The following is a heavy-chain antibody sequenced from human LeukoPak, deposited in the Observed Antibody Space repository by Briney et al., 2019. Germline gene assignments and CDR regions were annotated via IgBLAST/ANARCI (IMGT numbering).Heavy chain of an antibody. D-gene: IGHD4-17*01. Sequence: PSQTLSLTCTVSGGSLSSGSYYWSWIRQPAGKGLEWIGRIYTSGSTNYNPSLKSRVTISVDTSKNQFSLKLSSVTAADTAVYYCARWVGYGDYFDYWGQGTLVTVSS. CDR1: GGSLSSGSYY. V-gene: IGHV4-61*02. CDR2: IYTSGST. J-gene: IGHJ4*02. CDR3: ARWVGYGDYFDY.